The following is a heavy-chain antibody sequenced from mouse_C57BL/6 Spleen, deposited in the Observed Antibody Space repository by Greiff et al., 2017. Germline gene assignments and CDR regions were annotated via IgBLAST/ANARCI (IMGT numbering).Heavy chain of an antibody. V-gene: IGHV5-6*01. CDR1: GFTFSSYG. D-gene: IGHD2-14*01. CDR2: ISSGGSYT. J-gene: IGHJ3*01. Sequence: EVKVVESGGDLVKPGGSLKLSCAASGFTFSSYGMSWVRQTPDKRLEWVATISSGGSYTYYPDSVKGRFTISRDNAKNTLYLQMSSLMSEDTAMYYCARQGGTFAYWGQGTLVTVSA. CDR3: ARQGGTFAY.